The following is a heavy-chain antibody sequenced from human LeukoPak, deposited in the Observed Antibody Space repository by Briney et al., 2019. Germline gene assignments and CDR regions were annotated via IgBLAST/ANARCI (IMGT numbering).Heavy chain of an antibody. J-gene: IGHJ4*02. Sequence: GGSLRLSCAASGFTFSSYGMHWVRQAPGKGLEWVAFIRYDGSNKYYADSVKGRFTISRDNSKNTLYLQMNSLRAEDTAVYYCARGGYSYGRQPDDYWGQGTLVTVSS. CDR1: GFTFSSYG. CDR2: IRYDGSNK. V-gene: IGHV3-30*02. D-gene: IGHD5-18*01. CDR3: ARGGYSYGRQPDDY.